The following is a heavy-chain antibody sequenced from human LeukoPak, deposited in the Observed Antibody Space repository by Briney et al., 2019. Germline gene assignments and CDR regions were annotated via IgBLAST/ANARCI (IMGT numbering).Heavy chain of an antibody. J-gene: IGHJ4*02. Sequence: GGSLRPSCAASGFTFSSYAMSWVRQAPGKGLEWVSAISGSGGSTYYADSVKGRFTISRDNSKNTLYLQMNSLRAEDTAVYYCAKDRSYYDSSGYIYYFDYWGQGTLVTVSS. D-gene: IGHD3-22*01. CDR1: GFTFSSYA. CDR2: ISGSGGST. CDR3: AKDRSYYDSSGYIYYFDY. V-gene: IGHV3-23*01.